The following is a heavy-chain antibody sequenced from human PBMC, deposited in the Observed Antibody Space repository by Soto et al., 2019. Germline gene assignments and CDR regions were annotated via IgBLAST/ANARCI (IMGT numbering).Heavy chain of an antibody. CDR1: GFTFSSYT. CDR2: ITSISTYI. Sequence: EVQLVESGGGLIKPGGSLRLSCAASGFTFSSYTMNWVRQAPGKGLEWVSSITSISTYIYYADSVKGRFTISRDNAKNSLSLQMNSLRADDTAVYYCARDLGYSSSWNHYSYSGMDVWGQGTTGTVSS. J-gene: IGHJ6*02. V-gene: IGHV3-21*02. CDR3: ARDLGYSSSWNHYSYSGMDV. D-gene: IGHD6-13*01.